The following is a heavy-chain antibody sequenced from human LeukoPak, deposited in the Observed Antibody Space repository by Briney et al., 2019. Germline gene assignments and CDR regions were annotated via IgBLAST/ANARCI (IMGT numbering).Heavy chain of an antibody. CDR2: MNPNSGNT. J-gene: IGHJ4*02. CDR3: ARGPQCSSFTCPYYFDS. V-gene: IGHV1-8*03. Sequence: AAVKVSCKASGYTFTNYDINWVRQATGQGLEWMGWMNPNSGNTGYAQKFQGRVTITRNTSISTAYMELSSLRSGDTALYYCARGPQCSSFTCPYYFDSWGQGTLVTVSS. D-gene: IGHD2-2*01. CDR1: GYTFTNYD.